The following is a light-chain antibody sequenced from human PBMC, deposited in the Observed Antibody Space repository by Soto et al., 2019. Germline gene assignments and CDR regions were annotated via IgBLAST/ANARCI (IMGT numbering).Light chain of an antibody. J-gene: IGKJ1*01. Sequence: EIVLTQSPGTLSLSPGDRATLSCRASQTISSTYLAWYQQKPGQAPRLLIYAASTRATGIPDRFSGSGSGTDFTLTISRLEAEDFAVYYCQQYLTSPKTFGQGTKVDIK. V-gene: IGKV3-20*01. CDR3: QQYLTSPKT. CDR2: AAS. CDR1: QTISSTY.